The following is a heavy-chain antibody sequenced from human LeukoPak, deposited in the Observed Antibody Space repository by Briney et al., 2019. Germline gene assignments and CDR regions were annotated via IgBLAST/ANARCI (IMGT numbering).Heavy chain of an antibody. Sequence: GGSLRLSCAASGFTFSSYAMSWVRQAPGRGLEWVSAISGSGGSTYYADSVKGRFTISRDNSKNTLYLQMNSLRAEDTAVYYCAKDSSSWPGYYYYMDVWGKGTTVTVSS. CDR2: ISGSGGST. CDR1: GFTFSSYA. CDR3: AKDSSSWPGYYYYMDV. J-gene: IGHJ6*03. D-gene: IGHD6-13*01. V-gene: IGHV3-23*01.